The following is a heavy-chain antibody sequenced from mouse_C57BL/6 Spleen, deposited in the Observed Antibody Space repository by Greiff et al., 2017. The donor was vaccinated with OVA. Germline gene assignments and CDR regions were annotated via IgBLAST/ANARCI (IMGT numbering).Heavy chain of an antibody. Sequence: DVKLVESGGDLVKPGGSLKLSCAASGFTFSSYGMSWVRQTPDKRLEWVATISSGGSYTYYPDSVKGRFTISRDNAKNTLYLQMSSLKSEDTAMYYCARLPRDGSSPAWFAYWGQGTLVTVSA. V-gene: IGHV5-6*02. CDR1: GFTFSSYG. CDR3: ARLPRDGSSPAWFAY. J-gene: IGHJ3*01. CDR2: ISSGGSYT. D-gene: IGHD1-1*01.